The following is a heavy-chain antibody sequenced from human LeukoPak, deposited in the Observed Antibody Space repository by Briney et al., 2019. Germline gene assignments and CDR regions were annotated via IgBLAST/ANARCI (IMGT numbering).Heavy chain of an antibody. CDR3: AREGSQEFDY. V-gene: IGHV3-64*02. CDR1: GFTLSNFA. D-gene: IGHD3-10*01. J-gene: IGHJ4*02. CDR2: ISTNGSRT. Sequence: GGSLRLSCTASGFTLSNFAMHWVRQSPDKGLQYVSAISTNGSRTFYADSVKGRLIISRDNSKNTLYLQMGSLRAEDTAVYYCAREGSQEFDYWGQGTLVTVSS.